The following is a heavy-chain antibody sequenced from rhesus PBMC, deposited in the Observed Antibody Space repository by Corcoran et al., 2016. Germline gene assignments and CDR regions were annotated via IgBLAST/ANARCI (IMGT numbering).Heavy chain of an antibody. V-gene: IGHV4-173*01. Sequence: QVQLQESGPGLVKPSETLPLTCAVYGGSISSNYWSWIRQPPGKGLVGIGRISGSGGSPNSNPSLKSRVTSSTNTSKSQFSLKLSSVTGADTAVYYCARVADSSGWYGYFDYWGQGVLVTVSS. CDR1: GGSISSNY. CDR2: ISGSGGSP. J-gene: IGHJ4*01. D-gene: IGHD6-31*01. CDR3: ARVADSSGWYGYFDY.